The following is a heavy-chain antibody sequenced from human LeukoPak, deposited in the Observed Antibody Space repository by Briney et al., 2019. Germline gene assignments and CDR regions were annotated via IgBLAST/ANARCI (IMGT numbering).Heavy chain of an antibody. CDR3: ARDRKPNYCGGDCYSSWYFDL. D-gene: IGHD2-21*02. J-gene: IGHJ2*01. CDR2: IYYSGST. V-gene: IGHV4-34*09. Sequence: SETLSLTCAVYGGSFSGYYWSWIRQPPGKGLEWIGYIYYSGSTYYNPSLKSRVTISVDTSKNQFSLKLSSVTAADTAVYYCARDRKPNYCGGDCYSSWYFDLWGRGTLVTVSS. CDR1: GGSFSGYY.